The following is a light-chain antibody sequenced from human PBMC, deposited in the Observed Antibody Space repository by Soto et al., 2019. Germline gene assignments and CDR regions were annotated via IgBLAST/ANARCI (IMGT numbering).Light chain of an antibody. V-gene: IGKV1-5*03. CDR1: QTISSW. CDR3: QQYSTYPWT. J-gene: IGKJ1*01. CDR2: KAS. Sequence: DIQMTQSPSTLSASVGDRVTITCRASQTISSWLAWYQQKTGKAPKLLIYKASGLESGVPSRFSGSGSGTEFTLTISSLQPDDFATYYCQQYSTYPWTFGQGTKVEIK.